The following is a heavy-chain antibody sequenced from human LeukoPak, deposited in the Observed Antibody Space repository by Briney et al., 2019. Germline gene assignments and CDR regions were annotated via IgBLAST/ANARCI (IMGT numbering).Heavy chain of an antibody. CDR3: AKEPEDFGGGR. V-gene: IGHV3-66*01. Sequence: SGGSLRLSCAASGFTISSNYMSWVRQAPGKGLEWVPVIYSGGSTYYADSVKGRFTISRDNSKNTLYLQMNSLRAEDTAVYYCAKEPEDFGGGRWGQGTMVTVSS. D-gene: IGHD3-3*01. CDR1: GFTISSNY. CDR2: IYSGGST. J-gene: IGHJ3*01.